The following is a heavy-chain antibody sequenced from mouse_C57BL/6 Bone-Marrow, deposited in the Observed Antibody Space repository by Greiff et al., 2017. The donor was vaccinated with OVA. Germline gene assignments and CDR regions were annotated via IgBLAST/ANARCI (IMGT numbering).Heavy chain of an antibody. Sequence: VQLQQPGAELVKPGASVKVSCKASGYTFTSYWMHWVKQRPGQGLEWIGRIHPSDSDTNYNQKFKGKATLTVDKSSSKAYMQLSSLTSEESAVYYCAINLLDSSGPAWFAYWGQGTLVTVSA. CDR3: AINLLDSSGPAWFAY. CDR2: IHPSDSDT. J-gene: IGHJ3*01. CDR1: GYTFTSYW. D-gene: IGHD3-2*02. V-gene: IGHV1-74*01.